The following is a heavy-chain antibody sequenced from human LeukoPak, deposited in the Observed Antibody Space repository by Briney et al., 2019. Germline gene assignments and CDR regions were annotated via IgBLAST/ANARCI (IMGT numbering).Heavy chain of an antibody. J-gene: IGHJ6*01. Sequence: GESLKISCKGSEYSFSNYWIGWVRQMPGKGLEWMGIIYPGDSDTRYSPSFQGQVTISADKFISTAYLQWSSLKASDTAMYYCARQSREYGLDVWGQGTTVTVSS. V-gene: IGHV5-51*01. CDR3: ARQSREYGLDV. CDR1: EYSFSNYW. CDR2: IYPGDSDT.